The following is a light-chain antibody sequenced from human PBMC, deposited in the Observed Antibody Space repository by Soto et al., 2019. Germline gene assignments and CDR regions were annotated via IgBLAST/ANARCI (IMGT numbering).Light chain of an antibody. CDR3: QQRSNWPPQT. J-gene: IGKJ1*01. Sequence: ERVLTQSSAILALSPGERGTRSCRASQSVSSYLAWYQQKPGQAPWLLFYDASIRATGIPARFSASGSGTDFTLTISGLEPEDFAVYYCQQRSNWPPQTFGQGTMVDIK. V-gene: IGKV3-11*01. CDR1: QSVSSY. CDR2: DAS.